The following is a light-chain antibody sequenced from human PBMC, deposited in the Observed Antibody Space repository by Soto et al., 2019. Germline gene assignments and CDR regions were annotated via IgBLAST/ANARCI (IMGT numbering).Light chain of an antibody. CDR1: QSVGRN. J-gene: IGKJ3*01. Sequence: EIVVTQSPGILSVSPGDRATLSCRASQSVGRNLAWYQQKPGQAPTLLIYAASTRATGLPASFSGSGSGTDFTLTISSLQSEDFAVYYCQEYSKWPLFTFGPGNRVDIK. V-gene: IGKV3-15*01. CDR2: AAS. CDR3: QEYSKWPLFT.